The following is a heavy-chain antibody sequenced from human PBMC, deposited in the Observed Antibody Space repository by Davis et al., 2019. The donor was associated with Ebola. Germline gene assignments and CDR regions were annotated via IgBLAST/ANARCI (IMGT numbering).Heavy chain of an antibody. D-gene: IGHD3-3*01. CDR1: GYSFTSYW. Sequence: GESLKISCKGSGYSFTSYWISWVRQMPGKGLEWMGRIDPSDSYTNYSPSFQGHVTISADKSISTAYLQWSSLKASDTAMYYCARQTVLRFLEWSPYGGWFDPWGQGTLVTVSS. J-gene: IGHJ5*02. CDR2: IDPSDSYT. V-gene: IGHV5-10-1*01. CDR3: ARQTVLRFLEWSPYGGWFDP.